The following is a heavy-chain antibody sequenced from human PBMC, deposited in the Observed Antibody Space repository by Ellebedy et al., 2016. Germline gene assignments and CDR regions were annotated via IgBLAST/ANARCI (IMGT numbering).Heavy chain of an antibody. D-gene: IGHD6-13*01. J-gene: IGHJ4*02. V-gene: IGHV4-39*07. CDR1: GGSISSMDYY. CDR3: ARDPIAAAAYSYFDV. CDR2: IYYSGTT. Sequence: SETLSLXXSVSGGSISSMDYYWGWIRQPPGKGLEWIGSIYYSGTTYYNPSLKSRVTISIDTSKNQFSLKLTSVTAADTAVYYCARDPIAAAAYSYFDVWGQGTLVTVAS.